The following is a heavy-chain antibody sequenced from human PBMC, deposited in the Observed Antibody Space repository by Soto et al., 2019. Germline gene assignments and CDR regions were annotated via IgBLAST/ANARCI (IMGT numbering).Heavy chain of an antibody. CDR3: VTHRGNSSGAFES. J-gene: IGHJ3*02. D-gene: IGHD4-4*01. CDR2: ITGSGGST. V-gene: IGHV3-23*01. Sequence: PGGSLRLSCVASGFTLSTYAMSWVRQAPGKGLEWVSGITGSGGSTYYADSVKGRFTISRDNSKSTVSLHMNSLRAEATAVYSCVTHRGNSSGAFESWGQETMVTAS. CDR1: GFTLSTYA.